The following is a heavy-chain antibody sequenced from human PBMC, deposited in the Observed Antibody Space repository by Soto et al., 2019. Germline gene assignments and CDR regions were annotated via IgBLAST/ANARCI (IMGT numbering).Heavy chain of an antibody. Sequence: SETLSLTCTVSGGSISSYYWSWIRQPPGKGLEWIGYIYYSGSTNYNPSLKSRVTISVDTSKNQFSLKLSSVTAADTAVYYCARGGYRYGYPYGYGMDVWGQGTTVTVSS. CDR1: GGSISSYY. V-gene: IGHV4-59*01. D-gene: IGHD5-18*01. CDR3: ARGGYRYGYPYGYGMDV. CDR2: IYYSGST. J-gene: IGHJ6*02.